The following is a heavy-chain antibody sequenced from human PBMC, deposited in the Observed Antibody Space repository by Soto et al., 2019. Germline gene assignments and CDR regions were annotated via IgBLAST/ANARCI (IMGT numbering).Heavy chain of an antibody. D-gene: IGHD2-15*01. CDR3: ERGYCSGDNSYEGDNGFDP. Sequence: QVQLQQSGPGLVKPSETLSLTCTVSGGSISSLYWNWIRQPPGKGLEWIGYISYTGTTNYNPALKSRVNISADRAKNQVSLRLSSVTAADTAVYYCERGYCSGDNSYEGDNGFDPWGQGTLVIVAS. J-gene: IGHJ5*02. V-gene: IGHV4-59*11. CDR2: ISYTGTT. CDR1: GGSISSLY.